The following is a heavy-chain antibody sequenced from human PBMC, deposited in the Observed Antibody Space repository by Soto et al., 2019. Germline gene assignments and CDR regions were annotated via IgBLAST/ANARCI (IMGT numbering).Heavy chain of an antibody. CDR2: IIPIFGTA. CDR3: AREPSIAARLDYYYGMDV. V-gene: IGHV1-69*13. Sequence: SVKVSCKASGGTFSSYAISWVRQAPGQGLEWMGGIIPIFGTANYAQKFQGRVTVTADESTSTAYMELSSLRSEDTAVYYCAREPSIAARLDYYYGMDVWGQGTTVTVSS. CDR1: GGTFSSYA. D-gene: IGHD6-6*01. J-gene: IGHJ6*02.